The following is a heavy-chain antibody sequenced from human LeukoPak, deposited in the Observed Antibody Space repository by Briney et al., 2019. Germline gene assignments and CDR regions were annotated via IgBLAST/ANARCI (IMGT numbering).Heavy chain of an antibody. J-gene: IGHJ4*02. CDR3: LRDQEAVQYGAPGY. CDR1: GFTFSSYA. CDR2: IIDSGEST. Sequence: PGGSLRLSCAASGFTFSSYAMSWVRQAPGKGLEWVSGIIDSGESTYYANFAKGRFTISRDNSKNTLYLQMNSLRPEDTAVYYCLRDQEAVQYGAPGYWGQGTLVTVSS. V-gene: IGHV3-23*01. D-gene: IGHD4-17*01.